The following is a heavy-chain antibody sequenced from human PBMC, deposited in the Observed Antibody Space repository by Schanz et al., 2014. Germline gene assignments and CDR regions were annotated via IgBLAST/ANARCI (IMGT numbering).Heavy chain of an antibody. V-gene: IGHV3-30*18. J-gene: IGHJ4*02. Sequence: QVQMVESGGGVVQPGRSLRLSCAASGFTFSDHYMDWVRQAPGKGLEWVAAMSYDGSIKYYGDSVKGRFTISRDNSKNTLYLHMNTLRSEDTAVYYCAKDSTHIDIVLVPTAIDYWGQGTLVTVSS. CDR2: MSYDGSIK. CDR3: AKDSTHIDIVLVPTAIDY. D-gene: IGHD2-2*01. CDR1: GFTFSDHY.